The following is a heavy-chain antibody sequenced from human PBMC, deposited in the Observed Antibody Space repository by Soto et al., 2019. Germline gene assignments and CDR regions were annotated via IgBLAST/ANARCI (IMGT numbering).Heavy chain of an antibody. CDR3: AKVFASGSHPPHDY. V-gene: IGHV3-30*18. CDR2: ISYDGSNK. D-gene: IGHD3-10*01. CDR1: GFTFSSYG. Sequence: LRLSCAASGFTFSSYGMHWVRQAPGKGLEWVAVISYDGSNKYYADSVKGRFTISRDHSKNTLYLQMNSLRAEDTAVYYCAKVFASGSHPPHDYWGQGTLVTVSS. J-gene: IGHJ4*02.